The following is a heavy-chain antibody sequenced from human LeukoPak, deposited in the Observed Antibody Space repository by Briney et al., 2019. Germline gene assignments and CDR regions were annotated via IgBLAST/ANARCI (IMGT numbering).Heavy chain of an antibody. CDR3: ARPPYCGGDCPVGYFDY. J-gene: IGHJ4*02. CDR1: GFTFSSYE. V-gene: IGHV3-48*03. Sequence: GGSLRLSCAASGFTFSSYEMNWVRQAPGKGLEWVSYISSSGSTIYYADSVKGRFTISRDNAKNSLYLQMNSLRAEDTAVYYCARPPYCGGDCPVGYFDYWGQGTLVTVSS. D-gene: IGHD2-21*02. CDR2: ISSSGSTI.